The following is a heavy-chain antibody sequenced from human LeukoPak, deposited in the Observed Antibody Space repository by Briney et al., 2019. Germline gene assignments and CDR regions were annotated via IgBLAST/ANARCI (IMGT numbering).Heavy chain of an antibody. D-gene: IGHD1-26*01. CDR2: ISSSGSTI. V-gene: IGHV3-48*03. CDR3: ARDDGWELLRY. CDR1: GFTFSSYE. Sequence: PGGSLRLSCAASGFTFSSYEMNWVRQAPGKGLEWVSYISSSGSTIYYADFVEGRFTISRDNAKNSLYLQMNSLRAEDTAVYYCARDDGWELLRYWGQGTLVTVSS. J-gene: IGHJ4*02.